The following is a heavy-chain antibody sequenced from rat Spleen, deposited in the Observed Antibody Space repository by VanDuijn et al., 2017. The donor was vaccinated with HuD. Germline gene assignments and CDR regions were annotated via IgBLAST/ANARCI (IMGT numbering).Heavy chain of an antibody. CDR2: ISYDGGRN. CDR1: GFTFSDYN. J-gene: IGHJ4*01. V-gene: IGHV5-7*01. D-gene: IGHD3-2*01. Sequence: EVQLVESGGGLVQPGRSLKLSCAASGFTFSDYNMAWVRQAPKKGLEWVATISYDGGRNFYRDSVKGRFTVSRNNAKNTLYLQMDSLRSEDTATYYCARCRGYYVMDAWGQGASVTVSS. CDR3: ARCRGYYVMDA.